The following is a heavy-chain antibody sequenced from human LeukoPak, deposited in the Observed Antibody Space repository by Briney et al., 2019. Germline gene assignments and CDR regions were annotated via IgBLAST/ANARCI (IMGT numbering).Heavy chain of an antibody. V-gene: IGHV3-11*04. CDR3: ARVRDYGDYPPDY. CDR1: RFTFTDYY. CDR2: ITNSGTTI. J-gene: IGHJ4*02. D-gene: IGHD4-17*01. Sequence: PGGSLRLSCAASRFTFTDYYMSWIRQTPGKGLEWVSYITNSGTTIYYADSVKGRFTISRDNAKNSLYLQMSSLRAEDTAVYYCARVRDYGDYPPDYWGQGTLVTVSS.